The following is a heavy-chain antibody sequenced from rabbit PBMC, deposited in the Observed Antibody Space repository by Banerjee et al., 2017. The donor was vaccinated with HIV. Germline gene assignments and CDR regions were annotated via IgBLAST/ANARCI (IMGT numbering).Heavy chain of an antibody. V-gene: IGHV1S47*01. CDR3: ARDLAGVIGWNFGL. CDR2: IYSSNGDK. D-gene: IGHD4-1*01. Sequence: QEQLEESGGDLVKPGGSLTLTCKASGFDFSSNAMCWVRQAPGKGLELIACIYSSNGDKWYASWVNGRFTISRSTSLNTVDLQMTSLTAADTATYFCARDLAGVIGWNFGLWGPGTLVTVS. J-gene: IGHJ4*01. CDR1: GFDFSSNA.